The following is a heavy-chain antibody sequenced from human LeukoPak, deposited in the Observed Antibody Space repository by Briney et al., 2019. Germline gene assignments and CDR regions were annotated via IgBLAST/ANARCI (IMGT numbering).Heavy chain of an antibody. D-gene: IGHD5-18*01. CDR2: IYSGGST. CDR1: GFTVSSNY. CDR3: ARIYSYGYFYFDY. Sequence: GGSLRLSCAASGFTVSSNYMSWVRQAPGKGLEWVSVIYSGGSTYYADSVKGRFTISRDNSKNTLYLQMNSLRAEDTAVYYCARIYSYGYFYFDYWGQGTLVTVSS. J-gene: IGHJ4*02. V-gene: IGHV3-53*01.